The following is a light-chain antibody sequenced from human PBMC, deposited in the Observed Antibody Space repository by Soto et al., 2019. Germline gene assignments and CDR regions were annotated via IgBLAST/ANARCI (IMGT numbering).Light chain of an antibody. V-gene: IGLV2-23*02. CDR1: SSGIGTYNY. J-gene: IGLJ3*02. Sequence: HSALTQPASVSGSPGQSITISCSETSSGIGTYNYVSWYQLHPGKVPKLIIYEVNNRPSGISPRFSGSKSGKTASLTISGLQAEDEADYYCCSFTTSSTWLFGGGTKLTVL. CDR3: CSFTTSSTWL. CDR2: EVN.